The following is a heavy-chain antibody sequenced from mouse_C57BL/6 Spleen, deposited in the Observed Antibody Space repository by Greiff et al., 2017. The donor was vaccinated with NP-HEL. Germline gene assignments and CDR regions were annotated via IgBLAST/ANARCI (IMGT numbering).Heavy chain of an antibody. D-gene: IGHD1-1*01. CDR1: GYTFTSYW. CDR2: INPSNGGT. J-gene: IGHJ1*03. CDR3: ARSGYYGIRGYFDV. V-gene: IGHV1-53*01. Sequence: QVQLQQPGTELVKPGASVKLSCKASGYTFTSYWLHWVKQRPGQGLEWIGNINPSNGGTNYNETFKSTATLTVAKSSSPAYMQLSSLTSEDSAVYYYARSGYYGIRGYFDVWGTGTTVTVAS.